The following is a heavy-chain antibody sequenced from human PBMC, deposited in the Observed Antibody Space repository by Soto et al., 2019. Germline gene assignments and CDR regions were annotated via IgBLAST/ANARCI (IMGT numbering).Heavy chain of an antibody. CDR3: ARDRFSCSSTSCSHYYYYGMDV. V-gene: IGHV3-33*01. CDR1: GFTFSSYG. CDR2: IWYDGSNK. D-gene: IGHD2-2*01. Sequence: LRLSCAASGFTFSSYGMHWVRQAPGKGLEWVAVIWYDGSNKYYADSVKGRFTISRDNSKNTLYLQMNSLRAEDTAVYYCARDRFSCSSTSCSHYYYYGMDVWGQGTTVTVSS. J-gene: IGHJ6*02.